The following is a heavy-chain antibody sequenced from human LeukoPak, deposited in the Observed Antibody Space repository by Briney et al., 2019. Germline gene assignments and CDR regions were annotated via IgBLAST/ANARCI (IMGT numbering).Heavy chain of an antibody. J-gene: IGHJ4*02. CDR2: ISYDGSNK. D-gene: IGHD3-16*01. V-gene: IGHV3-30*03. CDR3: VRGPHWGSLDY. Sequence: PGGSLRLSCAASGFTFSSYGMHWVRQAPGKGLEWVAVISYDGSNKYYADSVKGRFTISRDNSKNTLYLQMNSLRAEDTAVYYCVRGPHWGSLDYWGQGTLVTVSS. CDR1: GFTFSSYG.